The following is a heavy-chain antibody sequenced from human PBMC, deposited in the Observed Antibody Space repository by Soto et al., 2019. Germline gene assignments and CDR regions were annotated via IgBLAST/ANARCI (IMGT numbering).Heavy chain of an antibody. D-gene: IGHD1-1*01. J-gene: IGHJ5*02. CDR3: ARWSNNKVVDP. Sequence: QVQLVESGGGVVQPGRSLRLSCEGSGFTFRKHGMHWIRQSPGKGLEWLAVIWYDGSEKYYADSVKGRFTISRDNSKNTLYLQMNSLKVEDTAIYYCARWSNNKVVDPWGQGTVVTVS. CDR1: GFTFRKHG. CDR2: IWYDGSEK. V-gene: IGHV3-33*01.